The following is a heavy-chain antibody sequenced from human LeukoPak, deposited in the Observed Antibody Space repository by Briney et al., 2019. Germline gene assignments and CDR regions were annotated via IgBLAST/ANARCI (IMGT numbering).Heavy chain of an antibody. J-gene: IGHJ6*02. V-gene: IGHV4-59*02. D-gene: IGHD3-3*01. CDR3: ARASYDFWSGYPKRGGMDV. CDR2: IYYIGNT. CDR1: GGSVSSYY. Sequence: SETLSLTCTVSGGSVSSYYWSWIRQPPGKGLEWIGYIYYIGNTNYNPSLKSRGTISVDTSKNQFSLKLRSVTAADTAVYYCARASYDFWSGYPKRGGMDVWGQGTTVTVSS.